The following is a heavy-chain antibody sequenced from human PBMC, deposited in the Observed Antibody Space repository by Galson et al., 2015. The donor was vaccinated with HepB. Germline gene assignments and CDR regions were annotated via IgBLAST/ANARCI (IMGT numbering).Heavy chain of an antibody. J-gene: IGHJ5*02. CDR2: IRSKAYGGTT. D-gene: IGHD3-10*01. V-gene: IGHV3-49*03. Sequence: SLRLSCAASGFTFGDYAMSWFRQAPGKGLEWVGFIRSKAYGGTTEYAASVKGRFTISRDDSKSIAYLQMNSLKTEDTAVYYCTRDHTAILPTIFYGSGSYLRGNWFDPWGQGTLVTVSS. CDR1: GFTFGDYA. CDR3: TRDHTAILPTIFYGSGSYLRGNWFDP.